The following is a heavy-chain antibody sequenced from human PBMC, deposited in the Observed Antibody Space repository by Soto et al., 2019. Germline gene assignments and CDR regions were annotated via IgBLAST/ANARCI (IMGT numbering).Heavy chain of an antibody. V-gene: IGHV3-13*01. D-gene: IGHD3-22*01. J-gene: IGHJ4*02. Sequence: PGGSLRLSCAASGFTFSSYDMHWVRQATGKGLEWVSAIGTAGDTYYPGSVKGRFTISRENAKNSLYLQMNSLRAEDTAVYYCARGDFHYYDSSGYYPYSPKDLFGDFDYWGQGTLVTVSS. CDR2: IGTAGDT. CDR3: ARGDFHYYDSSGYYPYSPKDLFGDFDY. CDR1: GFTFSSYD.